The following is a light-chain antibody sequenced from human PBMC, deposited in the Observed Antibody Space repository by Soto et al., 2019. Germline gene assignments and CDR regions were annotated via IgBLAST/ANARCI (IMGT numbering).Light chain of an antibody. CDR3: SSYTSSSTLV. CDR1: ISDVGGYNY. V-gene: IGLV2-14*01. J-gene: IGLJ2*01. Sequence: QSALIQLASLSGSPGQSITISCTGTISDVGGYNYVSWYQQHPGKAPKLMIYDVSNRPSGVSNRFSGSKSGNTASLTISGLQAEDEADYYCSSYTSSSTLVFGGGTKLTVL. CDR2: DVS.